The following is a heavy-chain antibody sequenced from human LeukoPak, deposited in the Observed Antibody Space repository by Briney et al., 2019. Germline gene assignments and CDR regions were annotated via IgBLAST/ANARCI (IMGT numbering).Heavy chain of an antibody. D-gene: IGHD4-17*01. V-gene: IGHV4-59*01. CDR1: GGSISSYY. J-gene: IGHJ5*02. CDR2: IYYSGST. Sequence: SQTLSLTCTVSGGSISSYYWSWIRQPPGKGLEWIGYIYYSGSTNYNPSLKSRVTISVDTSKNQFSLKLSSVTAADTAVYYCARGDYGDRFDPWGQGTLVTVSS. CDR3: ARGDYGDRFDP.